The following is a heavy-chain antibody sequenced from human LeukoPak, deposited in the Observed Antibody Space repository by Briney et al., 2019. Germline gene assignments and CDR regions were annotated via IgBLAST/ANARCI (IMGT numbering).Heavy chain of an antibody. CDR3: ARTQTEYSYGHPYCFDY. CDR1: GFTLSSYA. Sequence: GGSLRLSCAASGFTLSSYAMSWVRQAPGKGLEWVSATSSSDAGTYYAESVRGRFTISRDNSENTLFLQMNSLRAEDAAVYYCARTQTEYSYGHPYCFDYWGQGTLVTVSS. CDR2: TSSSDAGT. J-gene: IGHJ4*02. D-gene: IGHD5-18*01. V-gene: IGHV3-23*01.